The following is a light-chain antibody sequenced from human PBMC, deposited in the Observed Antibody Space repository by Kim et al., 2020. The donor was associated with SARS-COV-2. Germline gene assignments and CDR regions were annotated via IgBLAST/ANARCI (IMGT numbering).Light chain of an antibody. CDR1: QSLLHSNGYNY. V-gene: IGKV2-28*01. CDR3: MQALQTPFT. J-gene: IGKJ3*01. Sequence: DIVMTQSPLSLPVTPGEPASISCRSSQSLLHSNGYNYLDWYLQKAGQSPQLLIYLGSNRASGVPDRFSGSGSGTDFILKISRVEAEDVGVYYCMQALQTPFTFGPGTKVDIK. CDR2: LGS.